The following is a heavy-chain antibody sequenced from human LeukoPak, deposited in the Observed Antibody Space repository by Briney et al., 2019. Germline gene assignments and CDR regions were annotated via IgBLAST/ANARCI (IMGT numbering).Heavy chain of an antibody. D-gene: IGHD3-10*01. CDR2: IYSGVIT. CDR1: GFTVSTNY. Sequence: GGSLRLSCAASGFTVSTNYMSWVRQAPGKGLEWVSVIYSGVITYYADSVKGRFTISRDNFKNTLYLQMNSLRAEDTAVYYCARARHYGDDAFDIWGQGTMVTVSS. CDR3: ARARHYGDDAFDI. V-gene: IGHV3-53*01. J-gene: IGHJ3*02.